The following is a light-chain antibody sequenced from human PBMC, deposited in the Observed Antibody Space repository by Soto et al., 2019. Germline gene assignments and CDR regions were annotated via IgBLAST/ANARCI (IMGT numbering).Light chain of an antibody. J-gene: IGLJ1*01. Sequence: QSALTQPASVSGSPGQSITIFCTGTSSDIGIYNFVSWYQQHPGKAPKLMIYNVYSRPSGVSSRFSGSKSGNTASLTISWLQAEDEADYYCNSYTSASTYVCGTGTKLTVL. V-gene: IGLV2-14*03. CDR1: SSDIGIYNF. CDR3: NSYTSASTYV. CDR2: NVY.